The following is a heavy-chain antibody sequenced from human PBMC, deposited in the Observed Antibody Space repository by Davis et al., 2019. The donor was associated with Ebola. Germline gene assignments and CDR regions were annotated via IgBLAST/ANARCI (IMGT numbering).Heavy chain of an antibody. Sequence: GESLKISCAASGFTFSSYSMNWVRQAPGKGLEWVSSISSSSSYIYYADSVKGRFTISRDNAKSSLCLQMNSLRAEDTSVYYCARGGTYFDYWGQGTLVTVSS. V-gene: IGHV3-21*01. CDR2: ISSSSSYI. CDR1: GFTFSSYS. D-gene: IGHD1-26*01. J-gene: IGHJ4*02. CDR3: ARGGTYFDY.